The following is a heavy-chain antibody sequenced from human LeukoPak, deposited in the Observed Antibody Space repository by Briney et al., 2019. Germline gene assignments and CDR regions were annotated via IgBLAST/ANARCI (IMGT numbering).Heavy chain of an antibody. CDR3: ARAGGGYSSGWGAFDI. J-gene: IGHJ3*02. Sequence: GAPVKVSCKASGYTLTNHYMYWVRQAPGQGLEWMGIIHPSGDRTSYAQKFQGRVTMTRDTSISTAYMELSRLGSDDTAVYFCARAGGGYSSGWGAFDIWGQGTVVTVSS. D-gene: IGHD5-18*01. V-gene: IGHV1-46*01. CDR2: IHPSGDRT. CDR1: GYTLTNHY.